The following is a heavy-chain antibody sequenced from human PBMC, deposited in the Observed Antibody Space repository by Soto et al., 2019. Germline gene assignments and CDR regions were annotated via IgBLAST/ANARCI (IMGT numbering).Heavy chain of an antibody. Sequence: GGSLRLSCAASGFTFSSYGMHWVRQAPGKGLEWVAVISYDGSNKYYADSVKGRFTISRDNSKNTLYLQMNSLRAEDTAVYYCRSGSYYFDYWGQGTLVTVSS. D-gene: IGHD1-26*01. CDR3: RSGSYYFDY. V-gene: IGHV3-30*03. CDR2: ISYDGSNK. J-gene: IGHJ4*02. CDR1: GFTFSSYG.